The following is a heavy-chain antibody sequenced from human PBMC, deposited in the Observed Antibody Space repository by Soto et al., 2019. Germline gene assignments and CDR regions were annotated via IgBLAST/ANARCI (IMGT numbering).Heavy chain of an antibody. CDR2: IYYSGST. CDR1: GGSISSYY. J-gene: IGHJ5*02. Sequence: SETLSLTCTVSGGSISSYYWTWIRQPPGKWLEWIGYIYYSGSTNXXPSLKSRVXISVANSKNQFXLKLRXVTSADTAVYYCAREGFSNCFDPWRQGTLVTVSS. CDR3: AREGFSNCFDP. V-gene: IGHV4-59*12.